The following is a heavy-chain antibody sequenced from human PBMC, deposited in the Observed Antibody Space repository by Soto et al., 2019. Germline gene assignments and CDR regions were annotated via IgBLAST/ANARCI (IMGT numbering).Heavy chain of an antibody. CDR3: ARGLPLAADY. CDR2: INAGNGNT. Sequence: QVQLVQSGAEEKKPGASVKVSCKASGYTFTNYAMHWGRQAPGQRREWMGWINAGNGNTKYSQKFQGRVTITRDTSASTAYMELSSLRSEDTAVYYCARGLPLAADYWGQGTLVTVSS. CDR1: GYTFTNYA. J-gene: IGHJ4*02. V-gene: IGHV1-3*05.